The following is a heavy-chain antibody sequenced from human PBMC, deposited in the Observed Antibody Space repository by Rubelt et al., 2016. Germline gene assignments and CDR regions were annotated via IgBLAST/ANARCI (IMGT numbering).Heavy chain of an antibody. CDR1: GFTFSSYA. V-gene: IGHV3-30*04. Sequence: QVQLVESGGGVVQPGRSLRLSCAASGFTFSSYAMHWVRQAPGKGLEWVAVISYDGSNKYYPDSVKGRFTISRDNSQNTLYLQMNSLRAEDTAVYYCAREITPADLDWGQGTLVTVSS. CDR2: ISYDGSNK. D-gene: IGHD2-2*01. J-gene: IGHJ4*02. CDR3: AREITPADLD.